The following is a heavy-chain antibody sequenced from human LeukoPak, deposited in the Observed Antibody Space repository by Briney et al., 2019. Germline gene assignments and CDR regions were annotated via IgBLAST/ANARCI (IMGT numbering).Heavy chain of an antibody. CDR3: ARGVGLTQGGTFDY. Sequence: SQTLSLTCTVAGYSISSGFYWGWIRQPPGKGLEWIGGIYHSVSTHYNSSLKSRVTISVDTSKNQLSLKLSSVTAADTAVYYCARGVGLTQGGTFDYWGQGTLVTVSS. CDR2: IYHSVST. CDR1: GYSISSGFY. D-gene: IGHD1-1*01. V-gene: IGHV4-38-2*02. J-gene: IGHJ4*02.